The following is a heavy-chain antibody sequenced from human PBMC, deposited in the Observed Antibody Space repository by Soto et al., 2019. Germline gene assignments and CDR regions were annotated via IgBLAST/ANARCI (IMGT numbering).Heavy chain of an antibody. Sequence: QVQLVESGGGVVQPGRSLRLSCAASGFTFSSYGMHWVRQAPGKGLEWVAVISYDGSNKYYADSVKGRFTISRDNSKNPLYLQMNSLRAEDTAVYYRAKEDYTVTGNDWYFYLWCRGALVTVSS. CDR2: ISYDGSNK. V-gene: IGHV3-30*18. D-gene: IGHD4-17*01. CDR1: GFTFSSYG. CDR3: AKEDYTVTGNDWYFYL. J-gene: IGHJ2*01.